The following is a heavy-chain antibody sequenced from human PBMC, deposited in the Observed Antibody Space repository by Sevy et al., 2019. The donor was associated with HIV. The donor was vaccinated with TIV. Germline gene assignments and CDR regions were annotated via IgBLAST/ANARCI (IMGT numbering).Heavy chain of an antibody. CDR3: AREGCSKPHDY. Sequence: GGSLRLSCAASGFTFSSYAMSWVRQAPGKGLEWVSTFSFGCGKINYADPVKGRFTISRINSKNTLYLQMHSLGAEDTAVYYCAREGCSKPHDYWGQGTLVTVSS. D-gene: IGHD3-10*02. J-gene: IGHJ4*02. CDR1: GFTFSSYA. CDR2: FSFGCGKI. V-gene: IGHV3-23*01.